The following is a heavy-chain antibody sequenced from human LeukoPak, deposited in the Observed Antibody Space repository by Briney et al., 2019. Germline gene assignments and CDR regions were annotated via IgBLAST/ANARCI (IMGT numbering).Heavy chain of an antibody. CDR1: GFTFSDYY. Sequence: GGSLRLSCAASGFTFSDYYMSWIRQAPGKGLEWVSYISSSGSTIYYADSVKGRFTISRDNAKNSLYLQMNSLRAEDTAVNYYARDRVDIVASPFDYWGQGTLVTVSS. CDR3: ARDRVDIVASPFDY. V-gene: IGHV3-11*04. CDR2: ISSSGSTI. D-gene: IGHD5-12*01. J-gene: IGHJ4*02.